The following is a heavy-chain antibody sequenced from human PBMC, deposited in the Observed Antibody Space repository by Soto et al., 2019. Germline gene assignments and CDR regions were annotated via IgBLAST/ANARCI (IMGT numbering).Heavy chain of an antibody. CDR1: GGTFSSYA. V-gene: IGHV1-69*01. D-gene: IGHD3-3*01. Sequence: QVQLVQSGAEVKKPGSSVKVSCKASGGTFSSYAISWVRQAPGQGLEWMGGIIPIFGTANYAQKFQGRVTITADESTSTAYMELSSLRSEDTAVYYCARGGLQSYYDCWSGYSIYGMDVWGQGTTVTVSS. CDR3: ARGGLQSYYDCWSGYSIYGMDV. J-gene: IGHJ6*02. CDR2: IIPIFGTA.